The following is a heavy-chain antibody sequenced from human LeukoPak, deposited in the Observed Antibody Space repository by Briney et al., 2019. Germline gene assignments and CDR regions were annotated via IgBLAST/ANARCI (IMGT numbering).Heavy chain of an antibody. CDR2: ISSSGSTI. J-gene: IGHJ5*02. D-gene: IGHD6-19*01. V-gene: IGHV3-48*03. CDR1: GFTFSSYE. Sequence: GGSLRLSCAASGFTFSSYEMNWVRQAPGKELEWVSYISSSGSTIYYADSVKGRLTISRDNAKNSLYLQMNSLRAEDTAVYYCARDREYSSGWYPWGQGTLVTVSS. CDR3: ARDREYSSGWYP.